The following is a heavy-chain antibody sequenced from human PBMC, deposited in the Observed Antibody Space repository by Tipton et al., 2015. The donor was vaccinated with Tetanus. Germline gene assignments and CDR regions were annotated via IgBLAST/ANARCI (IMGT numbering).Heavy chain of an antibody. V-gene: IGHV4-61*05. Sequence: TLSLTCTVPGASISGSTYYWGWIRQSPGKGLEWLGYIYFSGHTNYNPSLKSRVTISVDTSKNQFSLNLTSVTAADTAVYYCARGARGYTYGWGQGTLVTVSS. CDR3: ARGARGYTYG. D-gene: IGHD5-18*01. CDR2: IYFSGHT. CDR1: GASISGSTYY. J-gene: IGHJ4*02.